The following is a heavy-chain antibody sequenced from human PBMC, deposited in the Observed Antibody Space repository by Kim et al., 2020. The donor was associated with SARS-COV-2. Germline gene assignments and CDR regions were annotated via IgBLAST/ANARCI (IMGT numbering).Heavy chain of an antibody. D-gene: IGHD1-26*01. Sequence: SPTCQGHVTISADKSISTAYLQWSSLRASDTAMYYCARGQVAATSGFDYWGQGTLVTVSS. CDR3: ARGQVAATSGFDY. V-gene: IGHV5-10-1*01. J-gene: IGHJ4*02.